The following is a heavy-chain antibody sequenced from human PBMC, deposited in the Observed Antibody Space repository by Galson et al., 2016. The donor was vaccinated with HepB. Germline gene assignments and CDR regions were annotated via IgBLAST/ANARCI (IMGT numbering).Heavy chain of an antibody. CDR2: ITWNSGAI. D-gene: IGHD2-8*01. Sequence: WVSGITWNSGAIAYADSVKGRFTISRDNAKNTLYLQMNSLRGDDTALYYCAKDKVSFYYYGMDVWGQGTTVTVSS. CDR3: AKDKVSFYYYGMDV. V-gene: IGHV3-9*01. J-gene: IGHJ6*02.